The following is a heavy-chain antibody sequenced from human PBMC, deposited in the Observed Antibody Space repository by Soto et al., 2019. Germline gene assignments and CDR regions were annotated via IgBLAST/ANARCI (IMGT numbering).Heavy chain of an antibody. J-gene: IGHJ5*02. CDR1: GYSFTSYG. V-gene: IGHV1-18*01. CDR2: INTYNGNT. Sequence: ASVKVACKASGYSFTSYGITWVRQAPGQGLEWMGWINTYNGNTNYAQKLQGRVTMTTDTSTSTAYMELRSLRSDDTAVYYCAREPAAGDWFDPWGQGTLVTVSS. CDR3: AREPAAGDWFDP. D-gene: IGHD6-13*01.